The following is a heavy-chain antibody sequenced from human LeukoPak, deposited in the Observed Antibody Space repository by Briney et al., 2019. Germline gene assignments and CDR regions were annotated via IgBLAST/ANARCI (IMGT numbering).Heavy chain of an antibody. CDR3: ASSKFDTSSSFDY. J-gene: IGHJ4*02. CDR1: GFTFSSYW. D-gene: IGHD3-16*01. V-gene: IGHV3-7*03. CDR2: IKQDGSEK. Sequence: GGSLRLSCAAPGFTFSSYWMSWVRQAPGKGLEWVANIKQDGSEKYYVDSVKGRFTISRDNAKNSLYLQMNSLRAEDTAVYYCASSKFDTSSSFDYWGQGTLVTVSS.